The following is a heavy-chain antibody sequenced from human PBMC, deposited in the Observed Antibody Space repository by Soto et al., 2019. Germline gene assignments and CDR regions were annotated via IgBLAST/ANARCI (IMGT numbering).Heavy chain of an antibody. V-gene: IGHV4-39*01. CDR2: IYYSGST. J-gene: IGHJ6*02. Sequence: SETLSLTCTVSGGSISSSSYYWGWIRQPPGKGLEWIGSIYYSGSTYYNPSLKSRVTISVDTSKNQFSLKLSSVTAADTAVYYCARLERGWLVRYYYGMDVWGQGTTVTVSS. D-gene: IGHD6-19*01. CDR3: ARLERGWLVRYYYGMDV. CDR1: GGSISSSSYY.